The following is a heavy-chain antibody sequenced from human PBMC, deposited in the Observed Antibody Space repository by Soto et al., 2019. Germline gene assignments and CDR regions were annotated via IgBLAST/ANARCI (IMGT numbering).Heavy chain of an antibody. Sequence: SLTCAVYGGSFSSYYWSWIRQSPGKGLEWIGEVNHSGSTNYNPSLKSRVTISVDTSKSHFSLKLTSITAADTAVYYCARGGGYDYLDYYYGMDVWGQGTTVTVSS. J-gene: IGHJ6*02. V-gene: IGHV4-34*01. CDR3: ARGGGYDYLDYYYGMDV. D-gene: IGHD5-12*01. CDR1: GGSFSSYY. CDR2: VNHSGST.